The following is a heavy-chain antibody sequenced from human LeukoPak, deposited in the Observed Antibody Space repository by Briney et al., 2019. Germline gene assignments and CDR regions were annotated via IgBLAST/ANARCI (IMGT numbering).Heavy chain of an antibody. CDR2: ISYDGSNK. Sequence: GGSLRLSCAASGFTFSSYAVHWVRQAPGKGLEWVAVISYDGSNKYYADSVKGRFTISRDNSKNTLYLQVNSLRAEDTAVYYCARDRSDAFDIWGQGTMVTVSS. V-gene: IGHV3-30-3*01. J-gene: IGHJ3*02. CDR3: ARDRSDAFDI. CDR1: GFTFSSYA.